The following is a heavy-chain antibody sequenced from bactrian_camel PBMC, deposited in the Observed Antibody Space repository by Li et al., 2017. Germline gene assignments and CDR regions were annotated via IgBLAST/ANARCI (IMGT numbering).Heavy chain of an antibody. Sequence: VQLVESGGGLVQPGGSLRLSCAASGFTFSDYAMSWVRQEPGKGPEWISTIKSGRGSTYYADSVLGRFTISRDNAKNTLYLQLNSLKTEDTAIYYCAAKSLVYLSDCYVTSWPEGVGYWGQGTQVTVS. V-gene: IGHV3S31*01. CDR2: IKSGRGST. J-gene: IGHJ4*01. D-gene: IGHD5*01. CDR3: AAKSLVYLSDCYVTSWPEGVGY. CDR1: GFTFSDYA.